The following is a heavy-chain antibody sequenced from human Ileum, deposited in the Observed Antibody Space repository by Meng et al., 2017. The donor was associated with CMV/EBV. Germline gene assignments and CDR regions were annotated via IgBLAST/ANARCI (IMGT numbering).Heavy chain of an antibody. CDR1: GGSLSSFA. Sequence: VEFKLWGGGLLKPSETLSLNCGVNGGSLSSFAWTWISQPPEKGPEWIGDINHRGTTNYSTSLKSRVTISIDTSKKQFSLRVSSLTAADTAVYYCTRGRVGDWGFDFWGQGTLVTVSS. CDR2: INHRGTT. J-gene: IGHJ4*02. CDR3: TRGRVGDWGFDF. D-gene: IGHD1-26*01. V-gene: IGHV4-34*02.